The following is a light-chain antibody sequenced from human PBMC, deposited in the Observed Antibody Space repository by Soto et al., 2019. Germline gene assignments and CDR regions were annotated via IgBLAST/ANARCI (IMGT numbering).Light chain of an antibody. CDR3: CSYAGSYPVV. CDR1: SSDVGGYNY. Sequence: QSVLTQPRSVSGSPGQSVTISCTGTSSDVGGYNYVSWYQQHPGKAPKLMIYDVSKRPSGVPDRFSGPKSGNTASLTISGLQAEDEADYYCCSYAGSYPVVFGGGTKVTVL. V-gene: IGLV2-11*01. J-gene: IGLJ2*01. CDR2: DVS.